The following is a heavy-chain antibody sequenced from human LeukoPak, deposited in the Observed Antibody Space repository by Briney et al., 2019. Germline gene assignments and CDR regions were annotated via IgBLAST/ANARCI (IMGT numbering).Heavy chain of an antibody. J-gene: IGHJ4*02. V-gene: IGHV3-21*01. D-gene: IGHD3-16*02. CDR3: ARSGYYDYVWGSYRSGYFDY. CDR2: ISSSSSYI. CDR1: GFTFSSYS. Sequence: PGGSLRLSCAASGFTFSSYSMNWVRQAPGKGLEWVSSISSSSSYIYYADSVKGRFTISRDNAKNSLYLQMNSLRAEDTAVYYCARSGYYDYVWGSYRSGYFDYWGQGTLVTVSS.